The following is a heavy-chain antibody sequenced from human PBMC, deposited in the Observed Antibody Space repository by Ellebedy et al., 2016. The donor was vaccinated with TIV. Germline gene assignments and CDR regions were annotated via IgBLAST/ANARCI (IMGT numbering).Heavy chain of an antibody. CDR2: LRPGSGAT. Sequence: ASVKVSCKASGYTFTDYYIHWVRQAPGQVPEWMGWLRPGSGATKYAQKFQGRVTMTRDTSISTAYMELNSLISDDTAIYFCARDSVVLPGAYFDYWGQGVLVTVSS. V-gene: IGHV1-2*02. D-gene: IGHD4-23*01. CDR1: GYTFTDYY. J-gene: IGHJ4*02. CDR3: ARDSVVLPGAYFDY.